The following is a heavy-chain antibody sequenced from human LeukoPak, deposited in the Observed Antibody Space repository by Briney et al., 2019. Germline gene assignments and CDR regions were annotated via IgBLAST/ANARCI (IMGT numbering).Heavy chain of an antibody. CDR3: AKDGGGYDTSGYYYGDY. V-gene: IGHV3-23*01. CDR1: GLTFSSYA. D-gene: IGHD3-22*01. Sequence: PGGSLRLSCAASGLTFSSYAMSWVRQAPGKGLEWVSTISGSGGSTYYADSVKGRFTISRDNSKNTLYLQMNSLRAEDTAVYYCAKDGGGYDTSGYYYGDYWGQGTLVTVSS. CDR2: ISGSGGST. J-gene: IGHJ4*02.